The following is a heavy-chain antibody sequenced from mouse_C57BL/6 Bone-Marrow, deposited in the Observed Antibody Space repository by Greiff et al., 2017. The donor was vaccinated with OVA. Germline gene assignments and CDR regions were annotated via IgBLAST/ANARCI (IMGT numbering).Heavy chain of an antibody. Sequence: QVQLKQSGAELVKPGASVKLSCKASGYTFTSYWMHWVKQRPGQGLEWIGMIHPNSGSTNYNEKFKSKATLTVDKSSSTAYMQLSSLTSEDAAVDCCARGDFLGRGGDYWGQGTTLTVSS. CDR2: IHPNSGST. J-gene: IGHJ2*01. CDR1: GYTFTSYW. D-gene: IGHD4-1*01. CDR3: ARGDFLGRGGDY. V-gene: IGHV1-64*01.